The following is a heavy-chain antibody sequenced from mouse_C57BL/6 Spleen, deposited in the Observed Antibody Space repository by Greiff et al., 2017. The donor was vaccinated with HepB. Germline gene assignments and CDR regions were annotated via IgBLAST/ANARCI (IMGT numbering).Heavy chain of an antibody. Sequence: EVQLQQSGPGMVKPSQSLSLTCTVTGYSITSGYDWHWIRHFPGNKLEWMGYISYSGSTNYNPSLKSRISITHDTSKNHFFLKLNSVTTEDTATYYCARDLGYYGSFAYWGQGTLVTVSA. D-gene: IGHD1-1*01. CDR1: GYSITSGYD. CDR3: ARDLGYYGSFAY. CDR2: ISYSGST. J-gene: IGHJ3*01. V-gene: IGHV3-1*01.